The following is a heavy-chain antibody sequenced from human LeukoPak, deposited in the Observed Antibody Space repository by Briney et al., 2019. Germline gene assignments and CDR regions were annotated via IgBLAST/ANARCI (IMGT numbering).Heavy chain of an antibody. D-gene: IGHD5-12*01. CDR1: GYIFTTYG. CDR2: INAGNNNT. CDR3: ARVPLTGYGDYSYYYGMDV. Sequence: GASVKVSCKASGYIFTTYGIHWARQAPGQRLEWKGWINAGNNNTKYSQNFQGRVTITRDTSASTAYMELSSLRSEDTAVYYCARVPLTGYGDYSYYYGMDVWGQGTTVTVSS. J-gene: IGHJ6*02. V-gene: IGHV1-3*01.